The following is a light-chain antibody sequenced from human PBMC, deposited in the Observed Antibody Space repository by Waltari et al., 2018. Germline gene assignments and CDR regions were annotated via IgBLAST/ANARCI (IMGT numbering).Light chain of an antibody. Sequence: DIVLTQSPGTLSLSPGESATLSRRTSQSVTRALAWYQQKPGQAPRLLIYGASNRATGIPDRFSGSGSGTDFSLTISSLEPEDFAVYYCQHYLRLPVTFGQGTKVEVK. CDR1: QSVTRA. J-gene: IGKJ1*01. CDR2: GAS. CDR3: QHYLRLPVT. V-gene: IGKV3-20*01.